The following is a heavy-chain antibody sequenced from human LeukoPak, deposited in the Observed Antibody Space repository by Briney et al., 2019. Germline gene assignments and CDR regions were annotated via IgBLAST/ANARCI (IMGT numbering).Heavy chain of an antibody. CDR1: GFTFNSYS. J-gene: IGHJ4*02. D-gene: IGHD6-13*01. CDR2: ISSSSSTI. CDR3: ARRQQLKGVDY. Sequence: GSLRLSCAASGFTFNSYSMNWVRPAPGKGLEWVSYISSSSSTIYYADSVRGRFTISRDNAKNSLYLQMNSLRAEDTAVYYCARRQQLKGVDYWGQGTLVTVSS. V-gene: IGHV3-48*01.